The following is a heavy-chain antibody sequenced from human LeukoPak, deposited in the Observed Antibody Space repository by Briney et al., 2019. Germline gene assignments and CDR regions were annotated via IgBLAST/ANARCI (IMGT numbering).Heavy chain of an antibody. CDR3: ARGAPSSSGRFTGFDP. J-gene: IGHJ5*02. CDR1: GYTFTSYD. D-gene: IGHD6-6*01. CDR2: MNPNSGNT. Sequence: RASVKVSCKASGYTFTSYDINWVRQAPGQGLEWMGWMNPNSGNTGYAQKFQGRVTMTRNTSISTAYMELSSLRSEDTAVYYCARGAPSSSGRFTGFDPWGQGTLVTVSS. V-gene: IGHV1-8*01.